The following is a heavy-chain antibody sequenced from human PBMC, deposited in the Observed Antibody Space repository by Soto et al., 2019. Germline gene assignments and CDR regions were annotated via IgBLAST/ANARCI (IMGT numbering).Heavy chain of an antibody. CDR1: GGSINNGNYY. D-gene: IGHD4-17*01. J-gene: IGHJ4*02. V-gene: IGHV4-31*03. Sequence: SETLSLTCTVSGGSINNGNYYWSWIRQLPGKGLEWIGYIHYGASTYYNPSLKSRVTISIDTSKNQFSLRLSSVTTADTALYYCARTTAVPNTLRSRYFFDYWGQGTLVTVSS. CDR2: IHYGAST. CDR3: ARTTAVPNTLRSRYFFDY.